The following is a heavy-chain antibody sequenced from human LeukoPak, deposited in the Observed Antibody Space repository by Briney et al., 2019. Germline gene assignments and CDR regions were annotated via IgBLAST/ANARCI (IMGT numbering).Heavy chain of an antibody. J-gene: IGHJ3*02. CDR2: INHEGGDI. D-gene: IGHD6-13*01. V-gene: IGHV3-7*01. CDR1: GFTFDKSW. CDR3: ARDQGSEQLVHGGDAFDI. Sequence: GGSLRLSCAASGFTFDKSWMSWVRQAPGKGLEWVANINHEGGDIQYVDSVKGRFTISRDNSKNTLYLQMNSLRAEDTAVYYCARDQGSEQLVHGGDAFDIWGQGTMVTVSS.